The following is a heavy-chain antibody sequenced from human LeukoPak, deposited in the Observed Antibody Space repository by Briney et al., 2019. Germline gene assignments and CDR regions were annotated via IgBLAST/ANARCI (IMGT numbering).Heavy chain of an antibody. J-gene: IGHJ6*02. Sequence: GGSLRLSCAASGLAFSAYKMHWVRQAPRKGLVWVSRISTDGYTTDYADFVQGRFTASRDNTKNTWSLEMNSLRAEDTAVYYCAKDQGQLVDPYYGMDVWGQGTTVTVSS. CDR1: GLAFSAYK. CDR3: AKDQGQLVDPYYGMDV. D-gene: IGHD6-13*01. V-gene: IGHV3-74*01. CDR2: ISTDGYTT.